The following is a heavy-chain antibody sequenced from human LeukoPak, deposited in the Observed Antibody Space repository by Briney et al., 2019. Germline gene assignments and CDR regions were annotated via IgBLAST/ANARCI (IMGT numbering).Heavy chain of an antibody. D-gene: IGHD6-13*01. J-gene: IGHJ3*02. CDR1: GYTFTGYY. CDR3: ARDQSTAAGTDDAFDI. V-gene: IGHV1-2*02. Sequence: ASVKVSCKASGYTFTGYYMHWVRQAPGQGLEWMGWINPNSGGTNYAQKFQGRVTMTRDTSISTAYMELSRLRSDDTAVYYCARDQSTAAGTDDAFDIWGQGTMVTVSS. CDR2: INPNSGGT.